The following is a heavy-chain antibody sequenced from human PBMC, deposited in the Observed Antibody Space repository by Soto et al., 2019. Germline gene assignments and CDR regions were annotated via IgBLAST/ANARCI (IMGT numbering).Heavy chain of an antibody. Sequence: EVQLVESGGGLVQPGGSLRLSCAASGFTFSTFWMSWVRQAPGKGPEWVANIKQDGSETHYVDSVKGRFTISRDNAKNSLYLQINSLRAEDTAVYYCARYCYDTNYYRPFDYWGQGTLVTVSS. CDR3: ARYCYDTNYYRPFDY. CDR1: GFTFSTFW. CDR2: IKQDGSET. D-gene: IGHD3-22*01. V-gene: IGHV3-7*01. J-gene: IGHJ4*02.